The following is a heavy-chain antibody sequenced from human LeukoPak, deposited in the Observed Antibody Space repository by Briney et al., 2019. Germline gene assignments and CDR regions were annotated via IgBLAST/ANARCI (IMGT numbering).Heavy chain of an antibody. V-gene: IGHV4-59*01. CDR1: GGSISTYY. Sequence: SETLSLTCTVSGGSISTYYWSWIRQPPGKGREWIGYIYYTGSTNYNPSLKSRVTISVDTSKNQFSLKVSSVTAADTAVYYCAKAAKFYYGSQTYYYFDYWGQGILVTVSS. J-gene: IGHJ4*02. CDR2: IYYTGST. D-gene: IGHD3-10*01. CDR3: AKAAKFYYGSQTYYYFDY.